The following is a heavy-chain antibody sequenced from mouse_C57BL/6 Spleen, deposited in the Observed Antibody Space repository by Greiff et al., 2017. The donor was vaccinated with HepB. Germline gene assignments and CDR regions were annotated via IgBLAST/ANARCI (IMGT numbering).Heavy chain of an antibody. Sequence: EVQLQQSGTVLARPGASVKMSCKTSGYTFTSYWMHWVKQRPGQGLEWIGAIYPGNSDTSYNQKFKGKAKLTAVTSASTAYMELSSRTNEDSAVYYCTRCLSIYYDYVGYFDYWGQGTTLTVSS. CDR1: GYTFTSYW. CDR2: IYPGNSDT. J-gene: IGHJ2*01. V-gene: IGHV1-5*01. CDR3: TRCLSIYYDYVGYFDY. D-gene: IGHD2-4*01.